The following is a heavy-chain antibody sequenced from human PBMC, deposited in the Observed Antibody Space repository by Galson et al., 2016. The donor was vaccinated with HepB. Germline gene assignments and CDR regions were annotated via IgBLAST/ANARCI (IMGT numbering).Heavy chain of an antibody. D-gene: IGHD2-8*01. CDR2: MNPKSGNT. CDR1: GYTFSNYD. Sequence: SVKVSCKASGYTFSNYDINWVRQAPGQGPEWMAWMNPKSGNTGYAQSFKARVTMTRDTSISTAYMKLYSLTSEDTAVYFCARGGTLPKTNLYGMDVWGQGTTVTVSS. V-gene: IGHV1-8*01. CDR3: ARGGTLPKTNLYGMDV. J-gene: IGHJ6*02.